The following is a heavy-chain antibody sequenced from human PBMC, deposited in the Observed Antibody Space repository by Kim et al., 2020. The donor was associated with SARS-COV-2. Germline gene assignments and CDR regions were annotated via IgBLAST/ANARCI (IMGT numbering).Heavy chain of an antibody. D-gene: IGHD6-13*01. CDR2: T. J-gene: IGHJ4*02. Sequence: TYYADSVKGRFTISRDNSKNTLYLQMNSLRAEDTAVYYCAKDGPYKAAGDWGQGTLVTVSS. CDR3: AKDGPYKAAGD. V-gene: IGHV3-23*01.